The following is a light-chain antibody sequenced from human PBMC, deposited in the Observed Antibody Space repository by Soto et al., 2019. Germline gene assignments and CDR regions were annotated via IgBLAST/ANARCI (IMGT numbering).Light chain of an antibody. CDR1: SSDVGGYNY. V-gene: IGLV2-14*01. Sequence: QSVLTQPRSVSGSPGQSVTISCTGTSSDVGGYNYVSWYQEQPGKAPKLMIYEVSNRPSGVSNRFSGSKSGNTASLTISGLQAEDEADYYCSSYTSSSTVVFGGGTKVTVL. J-gene: IGLJ2*01. CDR3: SSYTSSSTVV. CDR2: EVS.